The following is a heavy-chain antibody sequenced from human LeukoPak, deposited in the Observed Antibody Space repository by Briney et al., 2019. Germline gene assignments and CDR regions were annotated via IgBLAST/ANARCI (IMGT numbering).Heavy chain of an antibody. CDR2: ISSSSLYI. D-gene: IGHD5-24*01. Sequence: GGPLRLSGAALGLTPSPISLNGAGRAPGRGLEWASLISSSSLYIYYADSVKGRFTISRDNAKNSLFLQMNSLRAEDTAVYYCAREGDGYNSPIDYWGQGTLVTVSS. V-gene: IGHV3-21*01. CDR3: AREGDGYNSPIDY. J-gene: IGHJ4*02. CDR1: GLTPSPIS.